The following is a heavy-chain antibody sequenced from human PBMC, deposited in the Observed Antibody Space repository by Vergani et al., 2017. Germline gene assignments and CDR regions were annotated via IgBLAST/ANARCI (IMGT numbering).Heavy chain of an antibody. Sequence: QVQLHESGPGLVKPSETLSLTCTVSGDSISPYFWTWIRQPPGQGLEWIGYISYSGDTNCAPSLKSRVSISLDTSKNQFSLQVNSVTPSDTAVYYCARGVWLVPDVWGQGTLVTVSS. V-gene: IGHV4-59*01. J-gene: IGHJ4*02. D-gene: IGHD2-21*02. CDR3: ARGVWLVPDV. CDR1: GDSISPYF. CDR2: ISYSGDT.